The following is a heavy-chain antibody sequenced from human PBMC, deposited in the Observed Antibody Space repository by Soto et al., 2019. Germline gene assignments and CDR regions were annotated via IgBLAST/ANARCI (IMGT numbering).Heavy chain of an antibody. Sequence: PGGSLRLSCAASGFTFSTYGMHWVRQAPCKGLEWVAVISYDGSNKYYADSVKGRFTISRDNSKKTLHLQMNSLRAEDTAVYYCARQRPIAARDYYYYGMDVWGQGTTVTVSS. V-gene: IGHV3-30*03. CDR1: GFTFSTYG. CDR3: ARQRPIAARDYYYYGMDV. D-gene: IGHD6-6*01. CDR2: ISYDGSNK. J-gene: IGHJ6*02.